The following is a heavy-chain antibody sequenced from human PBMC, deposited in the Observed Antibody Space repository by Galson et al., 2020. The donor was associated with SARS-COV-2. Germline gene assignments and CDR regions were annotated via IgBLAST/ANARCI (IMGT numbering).Heavy chain of an antibody. Sequence: SETLSLTCTVSGGSISSGNRYWAWIRQPPGKGLEWIGNIYYSGTTSYNPPLKSRVTISVDTSKDQFSLKLSSVTAADTAVYYCATCISSAGAWGIDYWGQGTLVTVSS. CDR3: ATCISSAGAWGIDY. D-gene: IGHD3-16*01. J-gene: IGHJ4*02. V-gene: IGHV4-39*07. CDR1: GGSISSGNRY. CDR2: IYYSGTT.